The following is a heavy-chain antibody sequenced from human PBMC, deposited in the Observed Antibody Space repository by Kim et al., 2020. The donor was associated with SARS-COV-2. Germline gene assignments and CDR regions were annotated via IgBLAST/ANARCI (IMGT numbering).Heavy chain of an antibody. CDR2: IRSKANSYAT. Sequence: GGSLRLSCGASGFTFSGSAMHWVRQASGKGLEWVGRIRSKANSYATGYVESVKGRFTISRDDSRNTAYLQMNSLKTEDTAVYYCTRVPATTLAFWDAFDIWGQGTMVTVSS. J-gene: IGHJ3*02. CDR3: TRVPATTLAFWDAFDI. CDR1: GFTFSGSA. V-gene: IGHV3-73*01. D-gene: IGHD1-1*01.